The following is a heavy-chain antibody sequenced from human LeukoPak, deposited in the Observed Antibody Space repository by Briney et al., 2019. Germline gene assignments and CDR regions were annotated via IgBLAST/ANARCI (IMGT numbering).Heavy chain of an antibody. CDR1: GYTFTSYG. V-gene: IGHV1-18*01. J-gene: IGHJ3*02. Sequence: ASVKVSCKGSGYTFTSYGVSWGRQAPGQGLGWVGWISAYNGNTQYAQKLQGRVTLPTDTVTSTAHLAVGRLRSDGTAVYFCASGLLRLGAPSAFVIWGQGTMVTDSS. CDR3: ASGLLRLGAPSAFVI. D-gene: IGHD3-16*01. CDR2: ISAYNGNT.